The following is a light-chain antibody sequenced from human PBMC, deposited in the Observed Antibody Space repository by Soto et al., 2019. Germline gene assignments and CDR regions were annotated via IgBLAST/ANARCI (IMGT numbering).Light chain of an antibody. CDR2: DVS. Sequence: QSVLTQPASVSGSPGQSITISCTGTSGDVGGYYYVSWYQQHPGKAPKLMIYDVSNRPSGVSDRFSGSESGNTASLTISGFQAEDEGDYYCGSYTANKTYVFGTGTKLTVL. CDR1: SGDVGGYYY. J-gene: IGLJ1*01. CDR3: GSYTANKTYV. V-gene: IGLV2-14*01.